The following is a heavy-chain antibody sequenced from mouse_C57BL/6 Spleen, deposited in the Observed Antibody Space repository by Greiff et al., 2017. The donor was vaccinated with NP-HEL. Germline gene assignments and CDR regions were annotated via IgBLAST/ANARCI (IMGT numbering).Heavy chain of an antibody. Sequence: EVQLQQSGAELVRPGSSVKMSCKTSGYTFTSYGINWVKQRPGQGLEWIGYIYIGNGYTEYNEKFKGKATLTSDTSSSTAYMQLISLTSEDYAIYFCARSQSDSSGYVGDFDYWGQGTTLTVSS. CDR3: ARSQSDSSGYVGDFDY. CDR2: IYIGNGYT. J-gene: IGHJ2*01. D-gene: IGHD3-2*02. CDR1: GYTFTSYG. V-gene: IGHV1-58*01.